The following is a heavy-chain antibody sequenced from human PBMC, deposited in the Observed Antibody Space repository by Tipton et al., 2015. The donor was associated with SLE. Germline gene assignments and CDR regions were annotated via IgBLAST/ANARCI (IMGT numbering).Heavy chain of an antibody. CDR3: ARGGGFDP. V-gene: IGHV4-34*01. D-gene: IGHD3-16*01. CDR1: GGSFSGYY. J-gene: IGHJ5*02. Sequence: LTCAVYGGSFSGYYWSWIRQSPGKGLEWIGQINHSGSTNYNPSLKSRVTISVDTSKNQFSLKLSSVTAADTAVYYCARGGGFDPWGQGTLVTVSS. CDR2: INHSGST.